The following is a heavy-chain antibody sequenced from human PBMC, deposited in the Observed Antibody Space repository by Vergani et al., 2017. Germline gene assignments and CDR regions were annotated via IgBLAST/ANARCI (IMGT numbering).Heavy chain of an antibody. CDR2: ISWDGDTT. J-gene: IGHJ5*02. V-gene: IGHV3-43D*03. Sequence: EEQLVESGGGVVQPGGSLRLSCAGSGFTFNDYGMHWVRQVPGKGLQWLARISWDGDTTFYADLVKGRFTISRDNRKNSLFLQMNSLRPEDTALYYCTKGGHDCRGAGCNFSWGQGTLVTVSS. D-gene: IGHD2-15*01. CDR3: TKGGHDCRGAGCNFS. CDR1: GFTFNDYG.